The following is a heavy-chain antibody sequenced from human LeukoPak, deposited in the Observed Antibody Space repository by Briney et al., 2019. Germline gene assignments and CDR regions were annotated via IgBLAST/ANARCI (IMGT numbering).Heavy chain of an antibody. V-gene: IGHV3-23*01. CDR2: ISNTGDST. CDR3: AKVGSGSYYPN. D-gene: IGHD1-26*01. J-gene: IGHJ4*02. CDR1: GFTFSSYA. Sequence: PGGSLRLSCAASGFTFSSYAMSWVRQAPGKGLEWVSSISNTGDSTYYADSMKGRFTISRDNSKNTLFLQMNSLRADDTAVYFCAKVGSGSYYPNWGQGTLVTVSS.